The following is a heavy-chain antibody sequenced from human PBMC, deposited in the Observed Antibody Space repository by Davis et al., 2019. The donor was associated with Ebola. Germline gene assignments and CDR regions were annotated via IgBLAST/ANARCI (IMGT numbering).Heavy chain of an antibody. J-gene: IGHJ6*02. Sequence: PVKGRFTISSDNAKKSLYLHMNSLRAEDTAVYYCARDKFYYDSSGYGYYYGMDVWGQGTTVTVSS. V-gene: IGHV3-21*01. CDR3: ARDKFYYDSSGYGYYYGMDV. D-gene: IGHD3-22*01.